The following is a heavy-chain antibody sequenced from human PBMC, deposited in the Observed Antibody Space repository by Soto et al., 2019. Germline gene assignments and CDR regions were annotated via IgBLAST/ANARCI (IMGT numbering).Heavy chain of an antibody. CDR2: IIPIFGTA. Sequence: SVKVSCKASGGTFSSYAISWVRQAPGQGLEWMGGIIPIFGTANYAQKFQGRVTITADKSTSTAYMELSSLRSEDTAVYYCARDSNVVVVAATPKAMDVWGQGTTVTVSS. D-gene: IGHD2-15*01. V-gene: IGHV1-69*06. CDR1: GGTFSSYA. J-gene: IGHJ6*02. CDR3: ARDSNVVVVAATPKAMDV.